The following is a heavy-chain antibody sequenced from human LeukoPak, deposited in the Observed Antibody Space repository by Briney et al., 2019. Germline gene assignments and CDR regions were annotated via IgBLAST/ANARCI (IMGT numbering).Heavy chain of an antibody. V-gene: IGHV3-23*01. J-gene: IGHJ4*02. D-gene: IGHD2-21*02. Sequence: PGGYLGLSCAASGFTFTSYVMSWVRQAPGKGLEWVASVGGGGDYTYYSDSVKGRFTISRDNSENTVYLQMKSLRAEDTAVYYCVRRTASDFWGQGALVTVSS. CDR2: VGGGGDYT. CDR1: GFTFTSYV. CDR3: VRRTASDF.